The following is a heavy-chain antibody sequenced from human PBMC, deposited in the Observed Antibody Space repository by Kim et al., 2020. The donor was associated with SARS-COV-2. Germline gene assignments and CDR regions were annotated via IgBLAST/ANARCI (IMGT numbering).Heavy chain of an antibody. CDR2: ISYDGSNK. CDR1: GFTFSSYA. V-gene: IGHV3-30*04. D-gene: IGHD4-17*01. CDR3: ARDSTTVTIYYYFDY. Sequence: GGSLRLSCAASGFTFSSYAMHWVRQAPGKGLEWVAVISYDGSNKYYADSVKGRFTISRDNSKNTLYLQMNSLRAEDTAVYYCARDSTTVTIYYYFDYWG. J-gene: IGHJ4*01.